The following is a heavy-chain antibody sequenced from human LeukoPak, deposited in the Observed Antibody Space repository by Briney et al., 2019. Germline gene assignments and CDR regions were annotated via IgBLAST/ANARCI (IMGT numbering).Heavy chain of an antibody. CDR3: VKDSHPETAAGYFQH. CDR2: ISSNGGST. D-gene: IGHD5-18*01. Sequence: GGSLRLSCAASGFTFSSYAMHWVRQAPGKGLEYASAISSNGGSTYHADSVKGRFTISRDNSKNTLYLQMSSLRAEDTAVYYCVKDSHPETAAGYFQHWGQGTLVTVSS. CDR1: GFTFSSYA. J-gene: IGHJ1*01. V-gene: IGHV3-64D*09.